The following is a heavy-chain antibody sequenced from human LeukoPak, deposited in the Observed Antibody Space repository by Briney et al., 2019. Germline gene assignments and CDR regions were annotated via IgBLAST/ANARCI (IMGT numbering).Heavy chain of an antibody. Sequence: SQTLSLTCAVSGGSTSSGGYSWSWIRQPPGKGLEWIGYIYHSGSTYYNPSLKSRVTISVDRSKNQFSLKLSSVTAADTAVYYCARLLKVDNWFDPWGQGTLVTVSS. CDR2: IYHSGST. V-gene: IGHV4-30-2*01. CDR3: ARLLKVDNWFDP. J-gene: IGHJ5*02. CDR1: GGSTSSGGYS.